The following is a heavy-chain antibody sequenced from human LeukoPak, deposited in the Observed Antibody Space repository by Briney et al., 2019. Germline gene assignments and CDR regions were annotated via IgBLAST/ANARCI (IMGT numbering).Heavy chain of an antibody. CDR3: AKDRDGSSPAFDI. Sequence: GGSLRLSCAASGFTFDGYAMHWVRQVPGKGLEWVSGISWNSGSIGYADSVKGRFTISRDNAKNSLYLQMNSLRAEDTALYYCAKDRDGSSPAFDIWGQGTMVTVSS. V-gene: IGHV3-9*01. CDR2: ISWNSGSI. J-gene: IGHJ3*02. D-gene: IGHD5-24*01. CDR1: GFTFDGYA.